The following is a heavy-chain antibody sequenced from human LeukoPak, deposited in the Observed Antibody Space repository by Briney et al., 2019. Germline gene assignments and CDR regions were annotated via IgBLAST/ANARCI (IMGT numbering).Heavy chain of an antibody. CDR2: INPNSGGT. CDR1: GYTFTGYY. CDR3: ARDPVPAANNFDY. D-gene: IGHD2-2*01. V-gene: IGHV1-2*02. J-gene: IGHJ4*02. Sequence: GASVKVSCKASGYTFTGYYMHWVQQAPGQGLEWMGWINPNSGGTNYAQKFQGRVTMTRDTSISTAYMELSRLRSDDTAVYYCARDPVPAANNFDYWGQGTLVTVSS.